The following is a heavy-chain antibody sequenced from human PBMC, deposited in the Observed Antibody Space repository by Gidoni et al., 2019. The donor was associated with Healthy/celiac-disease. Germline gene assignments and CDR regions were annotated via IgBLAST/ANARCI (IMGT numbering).Heavy chain of an antibody. Sequence: EVQLLESGGGLVQPGGSLRLSCAASGFTFSRYAMRGVRQAPGKGLEWVSAISGSGGSTYYADSVKGRFTISRDNSKNTLYLQMNSLRAEDTAVYYCAKDLILDCSGGSCYSKTYYFDYWGQGTLVTVSS. CDR2: ISGSGGST. J-gene: IGHJ4*02. CDR3: AKDLILDCSGGSCYSKTYYFDY. CDR1: GFTFSRYA. D-gene: IGHD2-15*01. V-gene: IGHV3-23*01.